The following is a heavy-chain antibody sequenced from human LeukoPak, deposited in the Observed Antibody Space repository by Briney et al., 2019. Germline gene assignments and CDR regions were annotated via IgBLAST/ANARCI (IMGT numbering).Heavy chain of an antibody. D-gene: IGHD2-2*01. CDR2: IYYSGST. CDR1: GGSISSYY. Sequence: PSETLSLTCTVSGGSISSYYWSWIRQPPGKGLEWIGYIYYSGSTNYNPSLKSRVTISVDTSKNQFSLKLSSVTAADTAVYYCASQGYSSSTSCQTGNWFDPWGQGTLVTVSS. CDR3: ASQGYSSSTSCQTGNWFDP. J-gene: IGHJ5*02. V-gene: IGHV4-59*01.